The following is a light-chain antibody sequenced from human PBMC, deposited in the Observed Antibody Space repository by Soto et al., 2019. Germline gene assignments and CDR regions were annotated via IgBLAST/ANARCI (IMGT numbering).Light chain of an antibody. V-gene: IGKV3-20*01. Sequence: EIVLTQPPGTLSLSPGERATLSCRASQSVSSSYLAWYQQKPGQAPRLLIYGASSRATGIPDRFSGSGSGTDFTLTISRLEPEDFAVYYCQQYGSSPQWTFGQGTKV. CDR3: QQYGSSPQWT. CDR1: QSVSSSY. CDR2: GAS. J-gene: IGKJ1*01.